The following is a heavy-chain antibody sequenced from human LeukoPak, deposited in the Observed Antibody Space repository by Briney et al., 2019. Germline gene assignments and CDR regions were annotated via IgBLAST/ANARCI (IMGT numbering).Heavy chain of an antibody. Sequence: GGSLRLSCAASGFTFSSYSMKWVRQAPGKGLEWVAVISYDGSNKYYADSVKGRFTISRDNSKNTLYLQMNSLRAEDTAVYCCARDGYSGYGPQYYFDYWGQGTLVTASS. CDR2: ISYDGSNK. D-gene: IGHD5-12*01. V-gene: IGHV3-30*03. J-gene: IGHJ4*02. CDR3: ARDGYSGYGPQYYFDY. CDR1: GFTFSSYS.